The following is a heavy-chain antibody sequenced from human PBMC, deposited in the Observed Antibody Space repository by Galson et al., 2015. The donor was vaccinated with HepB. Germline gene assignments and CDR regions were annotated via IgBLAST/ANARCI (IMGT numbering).Heavy chain of an antibody. CDR1: GFAFSSYG. CDR3: AKAGVTRFDI. Sequence: SLRLSCAASGFAFSSYGMHWVRQAPGKGLEWVAVISYDGSNKYYADSVKGRFTISRDNSKNTLYLQMNSLRAEDTAVYYCAKAGVTRFDIWGQGTMVTVSS. J-gene: IGHJ3*02. D-gene: IGHD5-18*01. V-gene: IGHV3-30*18. CDR2: ISYDGSNK.